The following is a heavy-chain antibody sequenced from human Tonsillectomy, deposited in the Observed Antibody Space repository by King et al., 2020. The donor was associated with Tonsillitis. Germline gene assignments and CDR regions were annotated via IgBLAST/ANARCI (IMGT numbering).Heavy chain of an antibody. J-gene: IGHJ4*02. CDR3: ASPRQSSSWIHFDY. V-gene: IGHV3-74*01. CDR2: INSDESST. Sequence: VQLVESGGGLVQPGGSLRLSCAASGFTFSRYWMHWVRQAPGKGLVWVSRINSDESSTSYADSVKGRFTISRENAKNTLYLQMNSLRAEDTAVYYCASPRQSSSWIHFDYWGQGTLVTVSS. CDR1: GFTFSRYW. D-gene: IGHD6-13*01.